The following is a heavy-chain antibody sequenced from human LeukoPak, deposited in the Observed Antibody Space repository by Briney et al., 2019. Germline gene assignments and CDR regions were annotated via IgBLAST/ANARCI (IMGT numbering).Heavy chain of an antibody. CDR3: ARSAHYYYDSASFGVAFDV. V-gene: IGHV1-2*02. D-gene: IGHD3-22*01. CDR1: GYTFTGYY. Sequence: GASVKVSCKASGYTFTGYYMHWVRQAPGQGLEWMGWINPNSGGTNYAQKFQGRVTMTRDTSISTAYMELSRLRSDDTAVYYCARSAHYYYDSASFGVAFDVWGQWTMVTVS. J-gene: IGHJ3*01. CDR2: INPNSGGT.